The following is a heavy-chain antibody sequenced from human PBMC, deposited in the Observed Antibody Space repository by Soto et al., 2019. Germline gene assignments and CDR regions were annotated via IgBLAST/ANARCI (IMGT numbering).Heavy chain of an antibody. Sequence: SETLSLTCSVSGGFTRSYYWSWLRHSPGKGLEWIGEIYHSGSTNYNPSLKSRVTISVDKSKNQFSLKLSSVTAADTAVYYCARVEQQLVLSWGQGTLVTVSS. CDR1: GGFTRSYY. D-gene: IGHD6-13*01. J-gene: IGHJ5*02. CDR3: ARVEQQLVLS. V-gene: IGHV4-59*12. CDR2: IYHSGST.